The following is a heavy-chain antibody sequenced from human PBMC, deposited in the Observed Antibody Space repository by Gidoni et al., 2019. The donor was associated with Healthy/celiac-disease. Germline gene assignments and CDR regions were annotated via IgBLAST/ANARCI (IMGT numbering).Heavy chain of an antibody. CDR2: INSDGSST. CDR1: GFTFSRYW. D-gene: IGHD3-3*01. Sequence: EVQLVESGGGLVQPGGSLSLSCAASGFTFSRYWMHWVRQAPGKGLVWVSRINSDGSSTSYADSVKGRFTISRDNAKNTLYLQMNSLRAEDTAVYYCASCIFQDAFDIWGQGTMVTVSS. CDR3: ASCIFQDAFDI. V-gene: IGHV3-74*01. J-gene: IGHJ3*02.